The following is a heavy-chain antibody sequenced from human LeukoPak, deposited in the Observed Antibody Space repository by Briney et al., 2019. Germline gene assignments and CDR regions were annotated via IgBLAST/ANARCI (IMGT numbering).Heavy chain of an antibody. CDR2: INPSGGST. D-gene: IGHD3-3*01. CDR1: GYTFTSYY. V-gene: IGHV1-46*01. CDR3: ARDRRRITIFGMPRWDFGMDV. J-gene: IGHJ6*02. Sequence: ASVKVSCKASGYTFTSYYMHWVRQAPGQGLEWMGIINPSGGSTSYAQKFQGRVTMTRDTSTSTVYMELSSLRSEDTAVYYCARDRRRITIFGMPRWDFGMDVWGQGTTVTVSS.